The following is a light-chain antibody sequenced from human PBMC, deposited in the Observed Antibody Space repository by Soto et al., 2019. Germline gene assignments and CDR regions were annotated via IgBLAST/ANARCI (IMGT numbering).Light chain of an antibody. J-gene: IGLJ1*01. CDR2: SNN. Sequence: QSVLTQPPSASGTPGQRVTISCSGSSSNIGSNVVNWFQQLPGTAPKLRIYSNNQRPSGVPDRFSGSKSGTSASLAISGLQSEVEADYYCATWDDSLNGYVFGTGTKLTVL. CDR3: ATWDDSLNGYV. V-gene: IGLV1-44*01. CDR1: SSNIGSNV.